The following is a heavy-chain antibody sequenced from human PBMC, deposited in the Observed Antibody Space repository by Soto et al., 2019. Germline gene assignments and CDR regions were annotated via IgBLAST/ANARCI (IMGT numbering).Heavy chain of an antibody. J-gene: IGHJ3*02. CDR3: ARQAGSDHIVATYEEAFDI. CDR2: IYPGDSDT. D-gene: IGHD5-12*01. CDR1: GYSFTSYW. V-gene: IGHV5-51*01. Sequence: PGESLKISCKGSGYSFTSYWIGWVRQMPGKGLEWMGIIYPGDSDTRYSPSFQGQVTISADKSISTAYLQWSSLKASDTAMYYCARQAGSDHIVATYEEAFDIRGQGTMVTVSS.